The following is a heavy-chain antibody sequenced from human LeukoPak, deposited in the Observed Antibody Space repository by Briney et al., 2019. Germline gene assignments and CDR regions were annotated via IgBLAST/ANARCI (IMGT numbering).Heavy chain of an antibody. CDR2: IKKDGSEK. Sequence: GGSLRLSCAASGFTFSSYWMSWVRQAPGKGLEWVANIKKDGSEKYYVDSVKGRFTISRDNAKTSLYLQMISLRAEDTAVYYCAKVVGATDHYFDYWGQGTLVTVSS. V-gene: IGHV3-7*03. CDR1: GFTFSSYW. D-gene: IGHD1-26*01. J-gene: IGHJ4*02. CDR3: AKVVGATDHYFDY.